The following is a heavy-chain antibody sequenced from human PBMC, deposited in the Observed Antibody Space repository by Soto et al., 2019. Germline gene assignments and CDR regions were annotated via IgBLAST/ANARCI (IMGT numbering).Heavy chain of an antibody. V-gene: IGHV4-31*03. Sequence: QVQLQESGPELVKPSQTLSLTCTVSGGSISSNGHYWTWIRQHPGKGLEWIAYIYYTGNTYYNPSLKSRLSISADTSKNQFSLELRSVTAADTAVYYCAREQWGYDSWGQGTLVTVSS. D-gene: IGHD2-15*01. CDR3: AREQWGYDS. CDR1: GGSISSNGHY. CDR2: IYYTGNT. J-gene: IGHJ4*02.